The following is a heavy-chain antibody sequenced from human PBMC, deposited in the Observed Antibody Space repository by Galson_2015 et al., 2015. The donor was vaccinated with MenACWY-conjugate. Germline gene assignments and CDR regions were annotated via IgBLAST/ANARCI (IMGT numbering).Heavy chain of an antibody. Sequence: SLRLSCATSGFTFSRYAMSWVRQAPGEGLEWVSAITNTGGDTYHADSVKGRFTIARDNSKNTLFLQMNTVKAEDTAVYYCAKGSAASRPYYFDFWGPGTLVPVSS. J-gene: IGHJ4*02. CDR3: AKGSAASRPYYFDF. CDR2: ITNTGGDT. V-gene: IGHV3-23*01. D-gene: IGHD2-15*01. CDR1: GFTFSRYA.